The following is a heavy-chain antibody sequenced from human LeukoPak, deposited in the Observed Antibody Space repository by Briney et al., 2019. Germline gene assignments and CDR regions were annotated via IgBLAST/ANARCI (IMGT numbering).Heavy chain of an antibody. Sequence: GGSLRLSCAASGFTFSSYWMSWIRQAPGKGLEWVSYISSRSSYTKYADSVKGRFTTSRDNAKNSLYLQMNSLRAEDTAVYYCARNYYYDSSGYYYPYYGMDVWGQGTTVTVSS. CDR3: ARNYYYDSSGYYYPYYGMDV. J-gene: IGHJ6*02. CDR2: ISSRSSYT. CDR1: GFTFSSYW. D-gene: IGHD3-22*01. V-gene: IGHV3-11*03.